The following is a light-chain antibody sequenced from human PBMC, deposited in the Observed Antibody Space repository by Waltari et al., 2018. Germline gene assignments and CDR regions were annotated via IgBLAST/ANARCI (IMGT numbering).Light chain of an antibody. V-gene: IGKV3-20*01. CDR2: GAS. CDR1: QSISRY. J-gene: IGKJ1*01. Sequence: EIMLTQSPVSLSLSPGERATLSCRASQSISRYLAWYQQKPGQAPRLLIYGASNRATDIPPRFSGSGSGTDFSLTISGLEPEDSAVYYCQHHFRLPATFGQGTKVEIK. CDR3: QHHFRLPAT.